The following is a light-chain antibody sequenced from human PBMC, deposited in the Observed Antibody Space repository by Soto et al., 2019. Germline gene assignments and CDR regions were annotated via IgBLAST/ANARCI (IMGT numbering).Light chain of an antibody. J-gene: IGKJ1*01. CDR2: DAS. CDR1: QSVSNN. Sequence: EIVLTQSPGTLSLSPGERATLSCMASQSVSNNYLAWYQQKPGQAPRLLIYDASTRATGIPARISGSGSGTEFTLTISSLQSEDFAVYYCQQYKNWRTFGQGTKVDIK. V-gene: IGKV3-15*01. CDR3: QQYKNWRT.